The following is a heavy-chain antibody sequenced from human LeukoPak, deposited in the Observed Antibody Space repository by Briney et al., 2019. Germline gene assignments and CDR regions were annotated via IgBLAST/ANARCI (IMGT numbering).Heavy chain of an antibody. CDR3: ASGGRVGDIFDI. D-gene: IGHD2-15*01. Sequence: GGSLRLSCAASGFTFRTNWMYWVRQAPGKGLVWVSRINSDGRSIGYADSVKGRFTISRDNAYNTLYLQMNSLRAEDTALYYCASGGRVGDIFDIWGQGTMVRVSS. CDR1: GFTFRTNW. CDR2: INSDGRSI. J-gene: IGHJ3*02. V-gene: IGHV3-74*01.